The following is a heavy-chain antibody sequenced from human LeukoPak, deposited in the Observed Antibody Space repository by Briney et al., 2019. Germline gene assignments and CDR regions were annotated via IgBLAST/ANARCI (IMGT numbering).Heavy chain of an antibody. CDR3: AKGGWELQD. V-gene: IGHV3-23*01. J-gene: IGHJ4*02. CDR2: ISGSGGST. D-gene: IGHD1-26*01. CDR1: GLTFNDAW. Sequence: GGSLRLSCAVSGLTFNDAWVSWVRQAPGKGLEWVSAISGSGGSTYYADSVKGRFTISRDNSKNTLYLQMNSLRAEDTAVYYCAKGGWELQDWGQGTLVAVSS.